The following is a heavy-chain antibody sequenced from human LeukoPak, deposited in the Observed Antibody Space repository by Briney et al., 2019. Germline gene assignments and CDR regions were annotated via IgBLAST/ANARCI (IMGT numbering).Heavy chain of an antibody. CDR2: IDSYGTT. V-gene: IGHV4-39*07. J-gene: IGHJ4*02. Sequence: SETLSLTCAVSGVSIASYSCHWIRQSPGKGLEDVAAIDSYGTTYYNPSLRSRLNIAVDPSKNQCSLRLNSVTAADTAVYYCARSRGWWALEYWGPGTLVAVSS. CDR1: GVSIASYS. D-gene: IGHD2-8*02. CDR3: ARSRGWWALEY.